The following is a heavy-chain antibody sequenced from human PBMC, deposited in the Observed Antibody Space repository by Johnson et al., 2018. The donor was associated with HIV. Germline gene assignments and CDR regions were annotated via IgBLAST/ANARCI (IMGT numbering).Heavy chain of an antibody. V-gene: IGHV3-74*01. Sequence: VQLVESGGGVVQPGGSLRLSCAASGFTFSSYWMHWVRQAPGKGLVWVSRINSDGSSTSYADSVKGRFTISRDNAKNTLYLQMNSLRAEDTAVYYCVRDRIWSDAFDIWGQGTMVTVSS. CDR3: VRDRIWSDAFDI. D-gene: IGHD3-3*01. J-gene: IGHJ3*02. CDR2: INSDGSST. CDR1: GFTFSSYW.